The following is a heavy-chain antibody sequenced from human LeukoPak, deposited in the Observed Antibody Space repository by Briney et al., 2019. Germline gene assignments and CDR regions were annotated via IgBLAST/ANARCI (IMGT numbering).Heavy chain of an antibody. J-gene: IGHJ4*02. CDR2: INPNSGDT. D-gene: IGHD3/OR15-3a*01. CDR3: ARAGTGYDN. Sequence: ASVKVSCKASGYTFTGYYMHWVRQAPGQGLEWMVSINPNSGDTNYAQKFQGRVTMTRDTSISTTYMELSSLTSDDTAVYYCARAGTGYDNWGQGTLVTVSS. CDR1: GYTFTGYY. V-gene: IGHV1-2*02.